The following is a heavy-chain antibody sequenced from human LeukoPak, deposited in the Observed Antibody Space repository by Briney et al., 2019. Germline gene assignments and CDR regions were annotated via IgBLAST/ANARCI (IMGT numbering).Heavy chain of an antibody. J-gene: IGHJ4*02. V-gene: IGHV3-23*01. D-gene: IGHD6-19*01. CDR3: AKELGYSSGCLDY. CDR2: ISGRGGST. Sequence: GGSLRLSCAASGFTFSSYAMSWVRQAPGKGLEGVSAISGRGGSTYYADSVKGRFTISRDNSKNPLYLQMTSLRAEDTAVYYCAKELGYSSGCLDYWGQGTLVTVSS. CDR1: GFTFSSYA.